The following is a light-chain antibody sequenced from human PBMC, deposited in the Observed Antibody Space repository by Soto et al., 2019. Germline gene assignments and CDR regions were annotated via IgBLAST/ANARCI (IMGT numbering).Light chain of an antibody. J-gene: IGLJ3*02. CDR3: HSYDSSLSAVV. CDR2: SNN. V-gene: IGLV1-40*01. CDR1: SSYIGAGYD. Sequence: QSVLTQPPSVSGAPGQRVTISCTGTSSYIGAGYDVHWYQQLPGKAPTLLIYSNNDRPSGVPDRFSGSKSGTSASLAITGLQADDEADYYCHSYDSSLSAVVFGGGTKVTVL.